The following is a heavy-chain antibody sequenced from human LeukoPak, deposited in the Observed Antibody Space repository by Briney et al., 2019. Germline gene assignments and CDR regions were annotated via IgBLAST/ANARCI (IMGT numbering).Heavy chain of an antibody. Sequence: GESLKIACKGSGYSFTTYWIGWMRQMPVKGLEWMGVIYPSDSDTRYNLSFEGQVTISADKSINTAYLQWSSLRPSDTAVYYCAKGDGEFEYWGQGTLVTVSS. V-gene: IGHV5-51*01. CDR2: IYPSDSDT. J-gene: IGHJ4*02. D-gene: IGHD3-10*01. CDR1: GYSFTTYW. CDR3: AKGDGEFEY.